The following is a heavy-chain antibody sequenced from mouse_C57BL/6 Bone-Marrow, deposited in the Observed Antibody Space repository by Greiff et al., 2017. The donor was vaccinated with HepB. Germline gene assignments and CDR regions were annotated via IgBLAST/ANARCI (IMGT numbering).Heavy chain of an antibody. D-gene: IGHD1-1*01. CDR1: GYTFTDYY. Sequence: EVQLQQSGPELVKPGASVKISCKASGYTFTDYYMNWVKQSHGKSLEWIGDINPNNGGTSYNQKFKGKATLTVDKSSSTAYMELRSLTSEDSAVYYCARYDYYGSSYRWYFDVWGTGTTVTVSS. CDR2: INPNNGGT. CDR3: ARYDYYGSSYRWYFDV. V-gene: IGHV1-26*01. J-gene: IGHJ1*03.